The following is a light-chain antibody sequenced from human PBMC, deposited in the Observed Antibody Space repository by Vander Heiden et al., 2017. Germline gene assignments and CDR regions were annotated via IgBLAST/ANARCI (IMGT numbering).Light chain of an antibody. CDR2: GKN. Sequence: RITCQGDSLRSYYASWYQQKPGQAPVLVIYGKNNRPSGIPDRFSGSSSGNTASLTITGAQAEEEADYYCNSRDSSGNHLEVFGTGTKVTVL. CDR1: SLRSYY. V-gene: IGLV3-19*01. J-gene: IGLJ1*01. CDR3: NSRDSSGNHLEV.